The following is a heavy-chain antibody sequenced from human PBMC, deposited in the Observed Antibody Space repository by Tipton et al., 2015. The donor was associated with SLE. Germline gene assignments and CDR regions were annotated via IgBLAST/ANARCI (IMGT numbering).Heavy chain of an antibody. CDR1: GGSFSGYS. D-gene: IGHD5-24*01. Sequence: LRLSCAVYGGSFSGYSWSWIRQPPGKGLEWIGYIYYSGSTYYNPSLKSRVTISVDTSKNQFSLKLNSVTAADTAVYYCARDLYEMGAFDIWGQGTMVTVSS. J-gene: IGHJ3*02. CDR2: IYYSGST. V-gene: IGHV4-30-4*07. CDR3: ARDLYEMGAFDI.